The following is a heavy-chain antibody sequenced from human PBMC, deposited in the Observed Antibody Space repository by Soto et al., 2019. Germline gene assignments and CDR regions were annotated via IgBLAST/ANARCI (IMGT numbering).Heavy chain of an antibody. Sequence: PGGSLRLSCAASGFTFSGSAMHWVRQASGKGLEWVGRIRTKPNNYATAYAASVKGRFTISRDDSKNTAYLQMNSLKTEDTAVYYCTRPPFDNWFDPWGQGTLVTVSS. D-gene: IGHD3-16*01. J-gene: IGHJ5*02. V-gene: IGHV3-73*01. CDR2: IRTKPNNYAT. CDR1: GFTFSGSA. CDR3: TRPPFDNWFDP.